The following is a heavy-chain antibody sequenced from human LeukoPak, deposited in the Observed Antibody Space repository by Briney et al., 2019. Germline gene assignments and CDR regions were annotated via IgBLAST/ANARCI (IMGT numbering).Heavy chain of an antibody. CDR1: GFDFSTYA. Sequence: GGSLRLSCAACGFDFSTYAMSWVRQAPGKGLEWVSGIGGGDTHYADSVKGRFTTSRDNSKSTVELHMSSLRVEDTAVYYCAKDGQSFNSMWDYLDSWGRGTLVTVSS. V-gene: IGHV3-23*01. CDR2: IGGGDT. J-gene: IGHJ4*02. D-gene: IGHD1-26*01. CDR3: AKDGQSFNSMWDYLDS.